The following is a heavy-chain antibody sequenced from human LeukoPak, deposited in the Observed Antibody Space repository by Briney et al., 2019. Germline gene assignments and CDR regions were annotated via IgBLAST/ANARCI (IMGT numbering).Heavy chain of an antibody. CDR1: GFTFSSYG. Sequence: PGGSLRLSCAASGFTFSSYGMHWVRQAPGKGLEWVAVISYDGSNKYYADSVKGRFTISRDNSKNTLYLQMNSLRAEDTAVYYCAKDGSSSWYLFDYWGQGTLVTVSS. CDR3: AKDGSSSWYLFDY. CDR2: ISYDGSNK. D-gene: IGHD6-13*01. V-gene: IGHV3-30*18. J-gene: IGHJ4*02.